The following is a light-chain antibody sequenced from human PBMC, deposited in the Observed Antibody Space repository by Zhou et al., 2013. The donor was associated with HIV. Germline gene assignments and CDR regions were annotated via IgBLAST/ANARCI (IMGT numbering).Light chain of an antibody. CDR3: MQGTHWPLT. Sequence: DVVMTQSPLSLSVTLGQSASISCTSSQSLLHSDGNTYLNWLQQRPGQSPRRLIYKVSKRDSGVPDRFSGSGSGTDFTLKISRVEAEDVGIYYCMQGTHWPLTFGGGTKVQIK. J-gene: IGKJ4*01. CDR1: QSLLHSDGNTY. CDR2: KVS. V-gene: IGKV2-30*02.